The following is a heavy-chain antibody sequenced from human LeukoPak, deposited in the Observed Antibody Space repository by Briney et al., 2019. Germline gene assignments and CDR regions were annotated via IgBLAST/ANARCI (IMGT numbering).Heavy chain of an antibody. J-gene: IGHJ3*02. CDR3: ARDNLPGYTSSWNAFDI. CDR1: GFTFSSYS. Sequence: GGSLRLSCAASGFTFSSYSMNWVRQAPGKGLEWVSSISISSSYIYYTDSVRGRFTISRDNAKNSLYLQMNSLRAEDTAVYYCARDNLPGYTSSWNAFDIWGQGTMVTVSS. V-gene: IGHV3-21*01. CDR2: ISISSSYI. D-gene: IGHD6-13*01.